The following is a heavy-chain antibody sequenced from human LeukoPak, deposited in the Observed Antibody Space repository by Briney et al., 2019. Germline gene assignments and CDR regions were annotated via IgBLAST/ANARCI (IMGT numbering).Heavy chain of an antibody. D-gene: IGHD4-17*01. CDR3: ASLYTYGDYDY. CDR2: IYTSGSP. V-gene: IGHV4-61*02. J-gene: IGHJ4*02. Sequence: SQTLSLTCTVSGGSISSGSYYWSWIRQPAGKGLEWIGRIYTSGSPNYNPSLKSRVTISVDTSKNQFSLQLSSVTAADTAVYYCASLYTYGDYDYWGQGTLVTVSS. CDR1: GGSISSGSYY.